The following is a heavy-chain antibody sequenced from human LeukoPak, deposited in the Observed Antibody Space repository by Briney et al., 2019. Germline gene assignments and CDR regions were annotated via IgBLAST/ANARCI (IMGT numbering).Heavy chain of an antibody. D-gene: IGHD6-19*01. V-gene: IGHV4-61*02. CDR2: IYTSGST. CDR1: GGSISSGSYY. Sequence: SETLSLTCTVSGGSISSGSYYWSWIRQPAGKGLEWIGRIYTSGSTNYNPSLKSRVTISVDTSKNQSSLKLSSVTAADTAVYYCARETVANYFDYWGQGTLVTVSS. CDR3: ARETVANYFDY. J-gene: IGHJ4*02.